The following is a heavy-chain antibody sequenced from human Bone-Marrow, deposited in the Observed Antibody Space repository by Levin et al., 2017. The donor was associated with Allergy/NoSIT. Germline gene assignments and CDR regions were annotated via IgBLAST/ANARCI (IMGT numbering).Heavy chain of an antibody. J-gene: IGHJ4*02. CDR1: GDSISTYY. CDR2: IHSSGNT. CDR3: AREFAAATYFDY. Sequence: SETLSLTCPVSGDSISTYYWSWIRQPPGKGLECIGYIHSSGNTDYNPSLKSRVTMSLDTSKNQFSLKLFSVTAADTAMYYCAREFAAATYFDYWGQGILVTVSS. D-gene: IGHD6-25*01. V-gene: IGHV4-59*01.